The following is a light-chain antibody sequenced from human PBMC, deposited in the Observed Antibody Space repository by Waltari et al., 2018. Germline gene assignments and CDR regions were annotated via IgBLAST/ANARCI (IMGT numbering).Light chain of an antibody. Sequence: QSALAQPASVSGSPGQSITISCTGTSSAVGSYNLFSWYQQHPGKVPKLMIYEVIKRPSGFSNRFSGSKSGNTASLTISGLQAEDEADYYCCSYVGGSSLIFGGGTKLTVL. CDR2: EVI. V-gene: IGLV2-23*02. CDR3: CSYVGGSSLI. J-gene: IGLJ2*01. CDR1: SSAVGSYNL.